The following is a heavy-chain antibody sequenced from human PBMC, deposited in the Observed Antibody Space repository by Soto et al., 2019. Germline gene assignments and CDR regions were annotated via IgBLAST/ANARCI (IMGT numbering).Heavy chain of an antibody. V-gene: IGHV3-48*02. D-gene: IGHD2-2*01. J-gene: IGHJ3*02. Sequence: PGGSLRLSCAASGFTFSSYSMNWVRQAPGKGLEWVSYISSSSSTIYYADSVKGRFTISRDNAKNSLYLQMNSLRDEDTAVYYCARDKESEYQLLVDAFDIWGQGTTVTVSS. CDR3: ARDKESEYQLLVDAFDI. CDR2: ISSSSSTI. CDR1: GFTFSSYS.